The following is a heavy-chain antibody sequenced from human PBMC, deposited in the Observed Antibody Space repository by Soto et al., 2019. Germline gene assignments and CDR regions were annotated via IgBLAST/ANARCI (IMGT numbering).Heavy chain of an antibody. CDR3: ARDWADDSSGYYYYYGMDV. CDR2: IYYSGST. J-gene: IGHJ6*02. Sequence: KTSETLSLTCTVSGGSISSGGYYWSWIRQHPGKGLEWIGYIYYSGSTYYNPSLKSRVTISVDTSKNQFSLKLSSVTAADTAVYYCARDWADDSSGYYYYYGMDVWGQGTPVTVSS. CDR1: GGSISSGGYY. D-gene: IGHD3-22*01. V-gene: IGHV4-31*03.